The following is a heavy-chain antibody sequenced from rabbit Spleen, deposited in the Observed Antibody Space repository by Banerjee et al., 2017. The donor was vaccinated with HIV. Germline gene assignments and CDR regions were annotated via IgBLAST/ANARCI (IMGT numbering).Heavy chain of an antibody. J-gene: IGHJ4*01. CDR1: GFSFSSSYY. CDR3: AGGFAGYNGYGDGNL. CDR2: IYTGSSCIT. V-gene: IGHV1S45*01. Sequence: QEQLEESGGGLVQPEGYLTLTCTASGFSFSSSYYMCWVRQAPGKGLEWIACIYTGSSCITYYASGANGRFTITISTSLNTVTLQLNSLTAAVPASYFCAGGFAGYNGYGDGNLWCPVT. D-gene: IGHD6-1*01.